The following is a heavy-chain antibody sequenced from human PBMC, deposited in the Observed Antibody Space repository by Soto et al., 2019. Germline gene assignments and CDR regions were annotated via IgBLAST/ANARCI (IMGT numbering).Heavy chain of an antibody. D-gene: IGHD3-10*01. CDR1: GFTFSSYE. J-gene: IGHJ3*02. Sequence: PGGSLRLSCAASGFTFSSYEMNWVHQAPGKGLEWVSYISSSGSTIYYADSVKGRFTISRDNAKSSLYLQMNSLRAEDTAVYYCARDPLPRGHGPFDIWGQGTMVTVSS. V-gene: IGHV3-48*03. CDR3: ARDPLPRGHGPFDI. CDR2: ISSSGSTI.